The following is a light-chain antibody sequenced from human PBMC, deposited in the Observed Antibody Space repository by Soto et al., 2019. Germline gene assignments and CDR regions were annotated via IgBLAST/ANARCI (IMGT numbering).Light chain of an antibody. CDR2: DVT. Sequence: QSALSQPASVSGSPGQSITISCTGTSSDVGGFEYVSWYQHQPGKAPKLIIYDVTKRPSGVSDRFSGSKSGKTASLTISGLQADDEGDYFCSSYTSISTVVFGGGTKVTVL. J-gene: IGLJ2*01. CDR3: SSYTSISTVV. V-gene: IGLV2-14*01. CDR1: SSDVGGFEY.